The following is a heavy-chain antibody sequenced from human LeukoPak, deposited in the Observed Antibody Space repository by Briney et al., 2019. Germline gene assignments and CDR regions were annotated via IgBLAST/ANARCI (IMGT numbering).Heavy chain of an antibody. CDR1: GFIVSSNF. V-gene: IGHV3-53*01. D-gene: IGHD4-11*01. CDR3: AKMRDGVTRTSEY. J-gene: IGHJ4*02. CDR2: VYVGGNT. Sequence: PRGSLRLSCTPSGFIVSSNFMGWVGQAPGKGLEWVSIVYVGGNTYYADSVKGRFTISRDNSNNALYLQMNSLRAEDTAVYYCAKMRDGVTRTSEYWGLGTLVTVSS.